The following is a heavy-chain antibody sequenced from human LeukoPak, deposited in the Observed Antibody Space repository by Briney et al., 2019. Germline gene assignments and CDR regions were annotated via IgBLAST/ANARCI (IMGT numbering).Heavy chain of an antibody. CDR3: ARAVWFGGIFNYYYMDV. V-gene: IGHV4-59*01. CDR2: IYYSGST. CDR1: GGSISSYY. D-gene: IGHD3-10*01. J-gene: IGHJ6*03. Sequence: PSETLSLTCTVSGGSISSYYWSWIRQPPGMGLEWIGYIYYSGSTNYNPSLKSRVTISVDTSKNQFSLKLSSVTAADTAVYYCARAVWFGGIFNYYYMDVWGKGTTVTVSS.